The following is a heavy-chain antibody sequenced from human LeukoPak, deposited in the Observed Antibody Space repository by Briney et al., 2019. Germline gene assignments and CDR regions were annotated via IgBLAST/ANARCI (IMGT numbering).Heavy chain of an antibody. CDR1: GGSISTYY. Sequence: PSETLSLTCTVSGGSISTYYWSWIRQPPGKGLEWIGYIYTSENTNYNPSLKSRVTISVDTSKNQFSLKLSSVTAADTAVYYCARLYYDCSRYPNWFDPWGQGTLVTVSS. CDR2: IYTSENT. V-gene: IGHV4-4*09. J-gene: IGHJ5*02. CDR3: ARLYYDCSRYPNWFDP. D-gene: IGHD3-22*01.